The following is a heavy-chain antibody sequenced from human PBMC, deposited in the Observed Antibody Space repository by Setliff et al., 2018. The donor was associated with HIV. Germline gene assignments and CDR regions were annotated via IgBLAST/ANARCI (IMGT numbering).Heavy chain of an antibody. CDR1: GASVVSGGYY. D-gene: IGHD3-3*01. V-gene: IGHV4-31*03. CDR3: ASSTRKSFDFWTDSRTTYPPYYFDY. J-gene: IGHJ4*02. CDR2: IYYSGTT. Sequence: SETLSLTCSVSGASVVSGGYYWSWIRQHPEKGLEWIGYIYYSGTTPYNPSLRSRVTISLDTSLNQFSLKVNSVTAADTAVYYCASSTRKSFDFWTDSRTTYPPYYFDYWGQGTLVTVSS.